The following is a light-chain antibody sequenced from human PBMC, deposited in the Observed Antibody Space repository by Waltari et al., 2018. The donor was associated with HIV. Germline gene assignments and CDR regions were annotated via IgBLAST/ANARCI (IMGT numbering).Light chain of an antibody. CDR2: QTS. CDR1: QSILSPN. J-gene: IGKJ2*01. V-gene: IGKV3-20*01. Sequence: ESVLTQSPGTLSLSPGESATLSCRASQSILSPNLAWYQQKPGQAPRLLIFQTSTRAAAIPDRFSGSGSGTDFTLTISRLEPDDFAVYYCQQYGGPPVYTFVQGTKLEMK. CDR3: QQYGGPPVYT.